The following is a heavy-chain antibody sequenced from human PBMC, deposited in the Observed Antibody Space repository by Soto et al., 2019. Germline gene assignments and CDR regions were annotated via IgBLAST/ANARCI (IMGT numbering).Heavy chain of an antibody. CDR1: GFTFSTYS. Sequence: GGSLRLSCAASGFTFSTYSMNWVRQAPGKGLEWVSYISYTSSTIYYADSVKGRFTISRDNAKNSLFLQMHSLRDEDTAVYYCARDNGLAGSFDPWGQGTLVTVSS. V-gene: IGHV3-48*02. J-gene: IGHJ5*02. D-gene: IGHD2-21*01. CDR2: ISYTSSTI. CDR3: ARDNGLAGSFDP.